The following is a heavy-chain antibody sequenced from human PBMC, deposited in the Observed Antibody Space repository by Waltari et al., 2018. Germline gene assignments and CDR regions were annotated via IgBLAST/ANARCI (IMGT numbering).Heavy chain of an antibody. CDR1: GGSISSYY. V-gene: IGHV4-59*01. D-gene: IGHD2-15*01. J-gene: IGHJ6*03. CDR3: ARYSGVVANKPNHYYMDV. CDR2: FYNTERT. Sequence: QVQLQESGPGLVKPSETLSLTCTVSGGSISSYYWCWIRQSPGKGLEWIGHFYNTERTTYNPSLTSRVTISLDTSKNQFSLKLSSVTVADTAVYYCARYSGVVANKPNHYYMDVWGKGTTVTISS.